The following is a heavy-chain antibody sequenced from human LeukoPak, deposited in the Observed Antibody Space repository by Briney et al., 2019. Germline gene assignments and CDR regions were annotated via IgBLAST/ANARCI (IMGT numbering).Heavy chain of an antibody. CDR1: GGTFSSYS. J-gene: IGHJ4*02. Sequence: SVKVSCKASGGTFSSYSISWVRQAPGQGLEWMGGIIPIFDTADYAQKFQGRVTITADESTSTAYMELSSLRSEDTAVYYCARDDDYGDHSFDYWGQGTLVTVSS. D-gene: IGHD4-17*01. V-gene: IGHV1-69*13. CDR3: ARDDDYGDHSFDY. CDR2: IIPIFDTA.